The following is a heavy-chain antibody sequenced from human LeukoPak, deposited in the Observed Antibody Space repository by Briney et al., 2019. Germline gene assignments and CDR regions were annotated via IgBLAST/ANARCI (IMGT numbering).Heavy chain of an antibody. Sequence: GRSLRLSCAASGFTFSSYAIHWVRQAPGKGLEWVAVVSYDGDTKYYADSVKGRFTISRDISNYTLHLQMNSLRVEDTAVYYCARDDYYDSTAYYLPLDLWGQGTLVTVSS. CDR1: GFTFSSYA. J-gene: IGHJ5*02. D-gene: IGHD3-22*01. CDR2: VSYDGDTK. CDR3: ARDDYYDSTAYYLPLDL. V-gene: IGHV3-30*01.